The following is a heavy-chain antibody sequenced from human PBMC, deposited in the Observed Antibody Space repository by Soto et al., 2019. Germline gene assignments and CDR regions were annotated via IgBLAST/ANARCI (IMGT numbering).Heavy chain of an antibody. Sequence: SGPTLVNPTQTLTLTCTFSGFSLSTSRVGVGWIRQPPGKALEWLALIYWDDDKRYSPSLESRLTITKDTSKNQVVLTMTNMDPVDTATYYCIQSRCGGDCLQSYASHYYYGMDVWGQGTTVTVSS. V-gene: IGHV2-5*02. CDR2: IYWDDDK. CDR3: IQSRCGGDCLQSYASHYYYGMDV. D-gene: IGHD2-21*02. CDR1: GFSLSTSRVG. J-gene: IGHJ6*02.